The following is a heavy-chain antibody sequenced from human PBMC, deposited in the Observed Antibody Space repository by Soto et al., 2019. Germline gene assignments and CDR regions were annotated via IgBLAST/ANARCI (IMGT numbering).Heavy chain of an antibody. CDR1: GGTFSSYA. CDR3: ASRSSSWFTFDY. D-gene: IGHD6-13*01. V-gene: IGHV1-69*01. Sequence: QVQLVQSGAEVKKPGSSVKVSCKASGGTFSSYAISWVRQAPGQGLEWMGGIIPIFGTANYAQKFQGRVTITADESTSTAYRELSSLRYEDTAVYYCASRSSSWFTFDYWGQGTLVTVSS. CDR2: IIPIFGTA. J-gene: IGHJ4*02.